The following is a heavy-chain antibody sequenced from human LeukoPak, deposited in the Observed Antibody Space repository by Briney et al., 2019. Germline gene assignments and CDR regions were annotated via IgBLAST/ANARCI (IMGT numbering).Heavy chain of an antibody. D-gene: IGHD3-3*01. CDR2: IWFDGSNE. J-gene: IGHJ6*02. CDR1: RFTFSNYG. V-gene: IGHV3-33*01. Sequence: GGSLRLSCAASRFTFSNYGMHWVRQAPGKGVEWVALIWFDGSNEHYADSVKGRFTVSRDNSRNTMYLQMNSLRAEDTGVYYCARDSLEWLSSLNGMDVWGQGTTVTVSS. CDR3: ARDSLEWLSSLNGMDV.